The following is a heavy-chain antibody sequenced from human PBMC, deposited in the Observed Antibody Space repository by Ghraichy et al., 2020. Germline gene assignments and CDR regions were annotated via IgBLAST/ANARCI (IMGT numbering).Heavy chain of an antibody. J-gene: IGHJ4*02. V-gene: IGHV3-48*03. CDR3: ARHIYDSGGHCYVGYFDW. CDR2: ISTSGTAT. D-gene: IGHD3-22*01. Sequence: GGSLRLSCVASGFSFSGYSMNWVRQTPGKGLEWVSFISTSGTATYYTDSVKGRFTISRDNVENSLYLQMNSLRDEDTAIYYCARHIYDSGGHCYVGYFDWWGQGTPVTVSS. CDR1: GFSFSGYS.